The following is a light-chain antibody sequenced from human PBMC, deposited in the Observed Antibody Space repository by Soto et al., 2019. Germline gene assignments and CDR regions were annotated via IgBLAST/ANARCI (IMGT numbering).Light chain of an antibody. CDR2: DNN. CDR1: SSHIGKNY. Sequence: QSVLTQPPSLSAAQGQKVTISCSGSSSHIGKNYVTWYQQLPGTAPKLLIYDNNQRPSGIPDRFSGSKSGTSATLGITGLQNGDEADYYCGTWDSSLSAVVFGGGTKVTVL. J-gene: IGLJ2*01. CDR3: GTWDSSLSAVV. V-gene: IGLV1-51*01.